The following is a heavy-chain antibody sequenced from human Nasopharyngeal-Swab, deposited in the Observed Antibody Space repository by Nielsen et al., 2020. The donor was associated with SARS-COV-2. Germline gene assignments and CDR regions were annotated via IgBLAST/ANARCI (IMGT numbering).Heavy chain of an antibody. J-gene: IGHJ4*02. D-gene: IGHD2-8*02. CDR1: GLTCRSYA. V-gene: IGHV3-23*01. CDR3: AKDTSLVGASFDY. CDR2: ISGRGGST. Sequence: GGSLRLTRAASGLTCRSYAMSRVRQAPGKGLEWVSAISGRGGSTYYADPVKGRFTISRDNSKNTLYLQMNSLRAEDTAVYYCAKDTSLVGASFDYWGQGTLVTVSS.